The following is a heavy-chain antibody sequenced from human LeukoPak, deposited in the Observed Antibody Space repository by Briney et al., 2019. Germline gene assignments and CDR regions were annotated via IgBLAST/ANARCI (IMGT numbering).Heavy chain of an antibody. CDR2: ISYDGSNK. CDR1: GFSFSSYA. Sequence: GGSLRLSCAASGFSFSSYAMHWVRQAPGKGLEWVAVISYDGSNKYHADFVKGRFTISRDNSKNTLYLQMNSLRAEDTAVYYCARESGSVTSEVDFDYWGQGTLVTVSS. J-gene: IGHJ4*02. D-gene: IGHD4-17*01. V-gene: IGHV3-30*04. CDR3: ARESGSVTSEVDFDY.